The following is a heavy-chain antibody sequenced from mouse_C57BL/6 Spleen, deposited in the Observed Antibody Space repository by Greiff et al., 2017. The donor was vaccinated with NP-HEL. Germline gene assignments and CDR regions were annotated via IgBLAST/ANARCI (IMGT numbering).Heavy chain of an antibody. V-gene: IGHV1-22*01. CDR3: ARGYYGSPFFDY. J-gene: IGHJ2*01. CDR1: GYTFTDYN. Sequence: VQLQQSGPELVNPGASVKMSCKASGYTFTDYNMHWVKQSHGKSLEWIGYINPNNGGTSYNQKFKGKATLTVNKSSSTAYMELRSLTSEDSAVYYCARGYYGSPFFDYWGQGTTLTVSS. CDR2: INPNNGGT. D-gene: IGHD1-1*01.